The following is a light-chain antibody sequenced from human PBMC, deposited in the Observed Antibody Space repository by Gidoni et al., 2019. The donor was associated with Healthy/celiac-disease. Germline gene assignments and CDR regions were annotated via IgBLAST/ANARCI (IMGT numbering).Light chain of an antibody. Sequence: SYELTQPPSVSVSPGPTASITCSGDKLGDKYACWYQQKPGQSPVLVIYQDSKRPSGIPERFSGSNSGNTATLTISGTQAMDEADYYCQAWDSSTDWVFGGGTKLTVL. CDR1: KLGDKY. CDR3: QAWDSSTDWV. CDR2: QDS. V-gene: IGLV3-1*01. J-gene: IGLJ3*02.